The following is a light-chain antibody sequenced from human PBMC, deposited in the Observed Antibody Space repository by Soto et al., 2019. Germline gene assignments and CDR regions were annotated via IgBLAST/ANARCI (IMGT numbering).Light chain of an antibody. V-gene: IGKV4-1*01. CDR3: QQYYTTPYT. Sequence: DIVMTQSPDSLAVSLGERATINCKSSQSVLYSSDNKNYLTWYQQRPGQPPKLLIYWASTRASGVPDRFSGSGSVTDFTLTISSLQAEDVAVYYCQQYYTTPYTFGQGTKLEIK. CDR1: QSVLYSSDNKNY. CDR2: WAS. J-gene: IGKJ2*01.